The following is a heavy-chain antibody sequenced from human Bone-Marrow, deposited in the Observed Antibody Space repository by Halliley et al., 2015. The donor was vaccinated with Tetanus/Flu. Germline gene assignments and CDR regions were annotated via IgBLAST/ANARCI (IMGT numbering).Heavy chain of an antibody. D-gene: IGHD2-21*01. V-gene: IGHV3-23*01. CDR2: IAGRNGAT. Sequence: SLRLSCAASGFSFNIYDMSWFRQAPERGLEWVSYIAGRNGATYYAESVKGRFTISSDASKNTLYLQMNSLKVGDTAVYYCAKGLSDEWGQGTLVTVSS. J-gene: IGHJ4*02. CDR1: GFSFNIYD. CDR3: AKGLSDE.